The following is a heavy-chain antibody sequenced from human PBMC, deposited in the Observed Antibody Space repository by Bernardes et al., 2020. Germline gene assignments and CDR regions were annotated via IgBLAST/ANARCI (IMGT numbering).Heavy chain of an antibody. D-gene: IGHD2-21*02. CDR3: TRRGRTAEVTGAFDI. Sequence: ASVKVSCKASGYPFSSYGIIWVRQAPGQGLEWMGWISAKNDNTDYAQKIQGRLTMTMDSSTSTAYMELRSLRSDDTALYYCTRRGRTAEVTGAFDIWGQGTLVTVSS. CDR2: ISAKNDNT. J-gene: IGHJ3*02. V-gene: IGHV1-18*01. CDR1: GYPFSSYG.